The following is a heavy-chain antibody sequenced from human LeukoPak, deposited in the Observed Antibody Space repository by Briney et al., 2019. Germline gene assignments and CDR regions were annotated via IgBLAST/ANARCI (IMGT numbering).Heavy chain of an antibody. CDR1: GFTFSGYG. CDR3: AKPAYSGSAPTDY. CDR2: IRYDGSNK. J-gene: IGHJ4*02. V-gene: IGHV3-30*02. Sequence: GGSLRLSCAASGFTFSGYGMHWVRQAPGRGLEWVAFIRYDGSNKYYADSVKGRFTISRDNSKNTLYLQMNSLRAEDTAVYYCAKPAYSGSAPTDYWGQGTLVTVSS. D-gene: IGHD1-26*01.